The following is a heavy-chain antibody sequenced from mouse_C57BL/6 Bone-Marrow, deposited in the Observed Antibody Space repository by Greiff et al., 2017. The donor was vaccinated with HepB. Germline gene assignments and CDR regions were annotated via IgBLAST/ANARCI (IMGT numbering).Heavy chain of an antibody. J-gene: IGHJ4*01. V-gene: IGHV7-3*01. Sequence: EVQLVESGGGLVQPGGSLSLSCAASGFTFTDYYMSWVRQPPGKALEWLGFIRNKANGYTTEYSASVKGRFTISRDNSQSILYLQMNALRAEDSATYYCARSPALYRDAMDYWGQGTSVTVSS. CDR2: IRNKANGYTT. CDR3: ARSPALYRDAMDY. D-gene: IGHD2-14*01. CDR1: GFTFTDYY.